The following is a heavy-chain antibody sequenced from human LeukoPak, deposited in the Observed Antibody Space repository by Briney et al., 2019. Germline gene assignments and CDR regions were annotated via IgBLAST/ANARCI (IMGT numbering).Heavy chain of an antibody. CDR2: IYSGGST. CDR1: GFTVSSSY. CDR3: ARATSGWFGGNY. J-gene: IGHJ4*02. D-gene: IGHD6-19*01. Sequence: QPGRTLRLSCAASGFTVSSSYMSWVRQAPGKGLEWVSVIYSGGSTNHADSVKGRFTISRDNSKNTLYLQMNSLRAEDTAVYYCARATSGWFGGNYWGQGTLVTVSS. V-gene: IGHV3-53*01.